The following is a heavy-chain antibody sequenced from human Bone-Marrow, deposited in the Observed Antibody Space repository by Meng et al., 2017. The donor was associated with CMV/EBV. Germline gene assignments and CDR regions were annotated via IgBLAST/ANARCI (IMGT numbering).Heavy chain of an antibody. CDR1: GFTFSDHY. D-gene: IGHD6-6*01. V-gene: IGHV3-72*01. Sequence: GESLKISCAASGFTFSDHYMDWVRQAPGKGLEWVGRTRNKANSYTTEYAASVKGRVTISRDDSKNSLYLQMNSLKTEDTAVYYCVRGSSSLRDFDYWGQGTLVTASS. CDR2: TRNKANSYTT. CDR3: VRGSSSLRDFDY. J-gene: IGHJ4*02.